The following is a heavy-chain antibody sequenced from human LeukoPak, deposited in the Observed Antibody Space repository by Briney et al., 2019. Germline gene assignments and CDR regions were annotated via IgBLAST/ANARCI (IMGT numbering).Heavy chain of an antibody. CDR3: VRGFTYGNFDS. V-gene: IGHV1-2*02. D-gene: IGHD5-18*01. Sequence: ASVKVSCKAYGYTFTAYYMHWVRQAPGQGPEWMGWINPKSGDTNYAQKFQGRVTMTRDTSISTAYMELSRLRSDDTALYYCVRGFTYGNFDSWGQGTLVTVSS. CDR1: GYTFTAYY. CDR2: INPKSGDT. J-gene: IGHJ4*02.